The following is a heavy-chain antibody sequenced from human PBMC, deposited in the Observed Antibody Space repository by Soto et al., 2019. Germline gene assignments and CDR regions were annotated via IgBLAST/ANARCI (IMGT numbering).Heavy chain of an antibody. V-gene: IGHV4-30-4*01. Sequence: QVQLQESGPGLVKPSQTLSLTCTVSGGSISSGDYYWSWIRQPPGKGLEWIGYIYYSGSTYYNPSLKSRVTITIDPAKNQFAPKPSSVTAADTAGYYWARDAYDLLTGSGGYYYGMDVWGQGTTVTVSS. D-gene: IGHD3-9*01. CDR3: ARDAYDLLTGSGGYYYGMDV. CDR2: IYYSGST. J-gene: IGHJ6*02. CDR1: GGSISSGDYY.